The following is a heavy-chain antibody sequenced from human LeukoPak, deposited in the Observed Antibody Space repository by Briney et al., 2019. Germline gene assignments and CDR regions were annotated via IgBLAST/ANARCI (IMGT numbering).Heavy chain of an antibody. V-gene: IGHV3-21*01. J-gene: IGHJ3*02. CDR2: ISSSSSYI. Sequence: KPGGSLRLSCAASGFTFSSYSMNWVRQAPGKGLEWVSSISSSSSYIYYADSVKGRFTISRDNAKNSLYLQMNSLRAEDTAVYHCASDSSSWYADAFDIWGQGTMVTVSS. CDR3: ASDSSSWYADAFDI. D-gene: IGHD6-13*01. CDR1: GFTFSSYS.